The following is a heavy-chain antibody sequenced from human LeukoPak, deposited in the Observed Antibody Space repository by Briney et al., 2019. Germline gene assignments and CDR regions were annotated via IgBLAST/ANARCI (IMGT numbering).Heavy chain of an antibody. CDR1: GYTFTNYG. D-gene: IGHD2-2*02. CDR2: ISAYNGNT. CDR3: ARDYCSSTSCDKNWFDP. V-gene: IGHV1-18*01. J-gene: IGHJ5*02. Sequence: GASVKVSCKASGYTFTNYGISWVRHAPGQGLEWMGWISAYNGNTNYAQKLQGRVTMTTDTSTSTAYMELRSLRSDDTAVYYCARDYCSSTSCDKNWFDPWGQGTLVTVSS.